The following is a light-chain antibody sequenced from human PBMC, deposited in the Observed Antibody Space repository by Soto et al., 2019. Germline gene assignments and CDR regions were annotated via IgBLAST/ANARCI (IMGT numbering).Light chain of an antibody. CDR1: QSVSSN. J-gene: IGKJ3*01. CDR2: GAS. CDR3: QQYNNWPFT. Sequence: EIVMTQSPATLSVSPGERATLSCRASQSVSSNLAWYQQKPGQPPRLLIYGASTWATGIPARFSGSGSGTEFTLTISSLQSEDFAVYYCQQYNNWPFTFGPGTKVDIK. V-gene: IGKV3-15*01.